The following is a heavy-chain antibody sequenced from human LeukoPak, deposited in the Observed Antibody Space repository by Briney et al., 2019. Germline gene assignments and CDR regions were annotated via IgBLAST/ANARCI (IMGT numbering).Heavy chain of an antibody. CDR1: GGSISTYY. V-gene: IGHV4-59*08. D-gene: IGHD1-26*01. Sequence: SETLSLTCNVSGGSISTYYWSWIRQPPGKGLEWIGYIYYSGSTNYNPSLKSRVTISVDTSKNQFSLKLSSVTAADTAVYYCASSRAWDAFDIWGQGTMVTVSS. CDR2: IYYSGST. J-gene: IGHJ3*02. CDR3: ASSRAWDAFDI.